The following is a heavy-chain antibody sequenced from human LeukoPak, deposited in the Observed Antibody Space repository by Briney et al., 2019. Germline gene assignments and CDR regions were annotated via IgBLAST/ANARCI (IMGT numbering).Heavy chain of an antibody. CDR1: GGSISSYY. J-gene: IGHJ4*02. V-gene: IGHV4-59*12. Sequence: SETLSLTCTVSGGSISSYYWSWIRQPPGKGLEWIGYIYYSGSTNYNPSLKSRVTISVDTSKNQFSLKLSSVTAADTAVYYCASTLGGIASRRYIYYWGQGTLVTVSS. CDR3: ASTLGGIASRRYIYY. D-gene: IGHD6-13*01. CDR2: IYYSGST.